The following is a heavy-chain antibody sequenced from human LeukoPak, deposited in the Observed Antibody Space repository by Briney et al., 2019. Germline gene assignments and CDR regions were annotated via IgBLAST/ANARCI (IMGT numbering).Heavy chain of an antibody. V-gene: IGHV3-23*01. CDR1: GFTFSNYA. D-gene: IGHD2-2*01. Sequence: GGSLTLSCTASGFTFSNYAMSWVRQAPGTGLEWFSAITDSGGATYYSDSVKGRFIISRDNSKKSLYLHMNRLRAEDTAVYYCAKGSSASRPYYFDYWGQGTLVTVSS. J-gene: IGHJ4*02. CDR3: AKGSSASRPYYFDY. CDR2: ITDSGGAT.